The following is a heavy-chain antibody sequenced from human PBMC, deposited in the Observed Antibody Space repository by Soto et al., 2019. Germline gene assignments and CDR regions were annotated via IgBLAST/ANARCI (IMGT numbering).Heavy chain of an antibody. CDR2: MNPNSGNT. CDR1: GYTFTSYD. CDR3: ARVPITMVRGVIYMDV. J-gene: IGHJ6*03. Sequence: QVQLVQSGAEVKKPGASVKVSCKASGYTFTSYDINWVRQATGQGLEWMGWMNPNSGNTGYVQKFQGRVTMTRNTSISTAYMELSSLRSEDTAVYYCARVPITMVRGVIYMDVWGKGTTVTVSS. D-gene: IGHD3-10*01. V-gene: IGHV1-8*01.